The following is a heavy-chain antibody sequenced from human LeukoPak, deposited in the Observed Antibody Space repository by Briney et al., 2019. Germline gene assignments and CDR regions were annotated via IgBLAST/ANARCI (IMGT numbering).Heavy chain of an antibody. CDR3: ARADMTTVTTD. Sequence: GGSLRLSCAASGFTFSSYGMHWVRQAPGKGLEWVAVIWYDGSNKYYADSVKGRFTISRDNSKNTLYLQMNSLRAEDTAVYYCARADMTTVTTDWGQGTLVTVSS. CDR1: GFTFSSYG. J-gene: IGHJ4*02. V-gene: IGHV3-33*01. D-gene: IGHD4-17*01. CDR2: IWYDGSNK.